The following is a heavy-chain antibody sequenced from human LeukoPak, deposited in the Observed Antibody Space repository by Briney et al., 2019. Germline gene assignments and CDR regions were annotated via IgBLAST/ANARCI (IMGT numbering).Heavy chain of an antibody. V-gene: IGHV4-59*12. CDR3: ARLGVTQDAFDI. D-gene: IGHD3-10*01. CDR1: GGSISSYY. Sequence: SETLSLTCTVSGGSISSYYRSWIRQPPGKGLEWIGNIFHSGSTNYNPSLKSRLSISLDTSKNQLSLNLSSVTAAGTAVFYCARLGVTQDAFDIWGEGTMVTVSS. CDR2: IFHSGST. J-gene: IGHJ3*02.